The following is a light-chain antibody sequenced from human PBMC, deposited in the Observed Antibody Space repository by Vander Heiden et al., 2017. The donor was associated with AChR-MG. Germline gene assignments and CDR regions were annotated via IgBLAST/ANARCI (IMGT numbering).Light chain of an antibody. CDR1: QSRLHSNGYKY. V-gene: IGKV2-28*01. Sequence: DIVMTQCPISLPVTPGEPAPISCRSSQSRLHSNGYKYLDWYLQKPGQSPQLLIYLGANRASGVPDRFSGSGSGTDFTLKISRVEAEDVGVYYCMQALQTLLTFGGGTKVEIK. CDR3: MQALQTLLT. CDR2: LGA. J-gene: IGKJ4*01.